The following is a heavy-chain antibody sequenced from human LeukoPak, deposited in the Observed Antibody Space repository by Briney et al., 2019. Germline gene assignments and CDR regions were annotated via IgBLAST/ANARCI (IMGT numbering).Heavy chain of an antibody. Sequence: PGGSLRLSCAASGFTFSNAWMSWVRQAPGKGLEWVGRIKSKTDGGTTDYAAPVKGRFTISRDNSKNTLYLQMNSLRAEDTAVYYCASQSKYYDFWKDYWGQGTLVTVSS. CDR2: IKSKTDGGTT. D-gene: IGHD3-3*01. CDR1: GFTFSNAW. V-gene: IGHV3-15*01. CDR3: ASQSKYYDFWKDY. J-gene: IGHJ4*02.